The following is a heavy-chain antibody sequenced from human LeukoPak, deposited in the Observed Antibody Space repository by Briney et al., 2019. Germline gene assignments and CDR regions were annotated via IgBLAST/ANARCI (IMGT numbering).Heavy chain of an antibody. V-gene: IGHV3-23*01. CDR3: AKVRYYDITDY. J-gene: IGHJ4*02. CDR1: GFTFSSYA. D-gene: IGHD3-9*01. Sequence: PGGSLRLSCAASGFTFSSYAMSRVRQAPGKGLDWVSAISGSGGSTYYADSVKGRFTIYRDNSKNTLYLQMNSLRAEDTAVYYCAKVRYYDITDYWGQGTLVTVSS. CDR2: ISGSGGST.